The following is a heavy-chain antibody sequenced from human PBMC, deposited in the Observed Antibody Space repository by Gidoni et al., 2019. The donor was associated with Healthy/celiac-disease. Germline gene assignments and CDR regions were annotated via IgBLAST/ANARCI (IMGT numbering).Heavy chain of an antibody. Sequence: QVQLQESGPGLVKPSETLSLTCPVSGGSISSYYWSWIRQPPGKGLEWIGYIYYSGSTNYNPSLKSRVTISVDTSKNQFSLKLSSVTAADTAVYYCARGRTPREKNWFDPWGQGTLVTVSS. D-gene: IGHD1-7*01. J-gene: IGHJ5*02. V-gene: IGHV4-59*01. CDR3: ARGRTPREKNWFDP. CDR2: IYYSGST. CDR1: GGSISSYY.